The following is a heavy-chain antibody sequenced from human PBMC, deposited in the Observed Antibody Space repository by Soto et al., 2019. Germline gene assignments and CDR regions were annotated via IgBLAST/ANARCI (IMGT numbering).Heavy chain of an antibody. J-gene: IGHJ1*01. CDR2: IKSKKDGGAT. V-gene: IGHV3-15*01. Sequence: EVQLVESGGGLVEPGGSLRLSCAASGFTFNNAWMSWVRQAPGKGLEWVGRIKSKKDGGATDFAAPVKGRFAISRDDSKNTLYLQMNSLKTEDTAVYFCTTDYYDATGYYGYFQYWGQGALVTVSS. D-gene: IGHD3-22*01. CDR1: GFTFNNAW. CDR3: TTDYYDATGYYGYFQY.